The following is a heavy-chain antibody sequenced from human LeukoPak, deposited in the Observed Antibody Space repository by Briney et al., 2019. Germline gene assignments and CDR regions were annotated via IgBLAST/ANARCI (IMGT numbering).Heavy chain of an antibody. CDR2: IIPIFGTA. D-gene: IGHD6-13*01. Sequence: ASVKVSCKASGGTFSSYAISWVRQAPGQGLEWMGGIIPIFGTANYAQKFQGRVTITADESTSTAYMELGSLRSEDTAVYYCARGPSSSWYWFDPWGQGTLVTVSS. J-gene: IGHJ5*02. CDR3: ARGPSSSWYWFDP. V-gene: IGHV1-69*01. CDR1: GGTFSSYA.